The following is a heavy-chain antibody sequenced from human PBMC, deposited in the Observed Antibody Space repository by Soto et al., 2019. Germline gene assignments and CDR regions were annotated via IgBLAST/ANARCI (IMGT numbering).Heavy chain of an antibody. V-gene: IGHV1-18*01. CDR1: GYTFTSYG. J-gene: IGHJ6*03. D-gene: IGHD3-9*01. CDR3: ARESPPYYDILTGYSPPGHYYYMDV. CDR2: ISAYNGNT. Sequence: ASVKVSCKASGYTFTSYGISWVRQAPGQGLEWMGWISAYNGNTNYAQKLQGRVTMTTDTSTSTAYMELRSLRSDDTAVYYCARESPPYYDILTGYSPPGHYYYMDVWGKGTTVTVSS.